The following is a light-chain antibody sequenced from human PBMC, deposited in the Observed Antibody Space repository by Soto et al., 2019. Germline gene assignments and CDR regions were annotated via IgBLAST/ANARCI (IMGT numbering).Light chain of an antibody. Sequence: AIRMTQSPSSFSASTGDRVTITCRASQGISTYLAWYQQKPGKAPKLLIYAASTLQSGVPSKFSGSGSGTHFTLTISGLQSEDFATYYCQQYYSYPYTFGQGTKLEIK. CDR2: AAS. J-gene: IGKJ2*01. V-gene: IGKV1-8*01. CDR3: QQYYSYPYT. CDR1: QGISTY.